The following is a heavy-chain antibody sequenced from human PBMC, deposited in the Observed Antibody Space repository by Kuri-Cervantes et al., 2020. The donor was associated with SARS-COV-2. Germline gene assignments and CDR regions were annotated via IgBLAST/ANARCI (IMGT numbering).Heavy chain of an antibody. CDR2: ISYDGSNK. V-gene: IGHV3-30-3*01. J-gene: IGHJ3*02. Sequence: GESLKISCAVSGFTFTSHAMHWVRQAPGKGLEWVAVISYDGSNKYYADSVKGRFTISRDNSKNTLYLQMNSLRAEDTAVYYCAREPRVPRVVAATRPFHAFDIWGQGTMVTVSS. CDR3: AREPRVPRVVAATRPFHAFDI. D-gene: IGHD2-15*01. CDR1: GFTFTSHA.